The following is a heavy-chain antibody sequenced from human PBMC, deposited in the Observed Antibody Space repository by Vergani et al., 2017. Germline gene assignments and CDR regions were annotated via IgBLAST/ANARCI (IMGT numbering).Heavy chain of an antibody. CDR3: AREGYCTNGVCFTLFDF. CDR1: GGSFNDYW. CDR2: IRHDGIT. D-gene: IGHD2-8*01. Sequence: QAQLQQWGAGLLKPSETLSLTCAIYGGSFNDYWWTWIRQPPGTGVEWVGEIRHDGITHYSPSLKRRVTISIDTSTHQFSLHLRSVTGADTAVYYCAREGYCTNGVCFTLFDFWGQGALVTVAA. V-gene: IGHV4-34*01. J-gene: IGHJ4*02.